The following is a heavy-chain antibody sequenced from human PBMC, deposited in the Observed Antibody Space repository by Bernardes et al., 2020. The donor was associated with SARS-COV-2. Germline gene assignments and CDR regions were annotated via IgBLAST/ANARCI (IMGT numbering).Heavy chain of an antibody. CDR2: IAYDGSLK. CDR3: VKVGYDSDNYYHLDN. V-gene: IGHV3-30*18. D-gene: IGHD3-22*01. CDR1: GFSFNNYG. J-gene: IGHJ4*02. Sequence: GGSLRLSCAASGFSFNNYGMHWVRQAPGKGLEWVAFIAYDGSLKYYADSVRGRFTVSRDNSKNTLYLQMDSLKPEDTAVYYCVKVGYDSDNYYHLDNWGRGTPVTVSS.